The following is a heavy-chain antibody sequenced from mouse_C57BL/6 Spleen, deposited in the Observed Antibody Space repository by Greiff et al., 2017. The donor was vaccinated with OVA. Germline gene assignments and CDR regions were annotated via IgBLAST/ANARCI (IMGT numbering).Heavy chain of an antibody. J-gene: IGHJ2*01. CDR1: GFTFSSYG. Sequence: EVKLMESGGDLVKPGGSLKLSCAASGFTFSSYGMSWVRQTPDKRLEWVSTISSGGSYTYYPDSVKGRFTISSDNAKNTLYLQMRSLKSEDKAMYYCARQDWCVDYWGQGTTLTVSS. CDR2: ISSGGSYT. V-gene: IGHV5-6*01. D-gene: IGHD1-1*02. CDR3: ARQDWCVDY.